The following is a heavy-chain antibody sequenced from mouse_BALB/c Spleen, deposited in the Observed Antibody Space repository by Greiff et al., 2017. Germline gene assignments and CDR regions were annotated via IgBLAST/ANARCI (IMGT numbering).Heavy chain of an antibody. Sequence: QVQLQQSGAELAKPGASVKMSCKASGYTFTSYWMHWVNQRPGQGLEWIGYINPSTGYTEYNQKFKDKATLTADKSSSTAYMQLSSLTSEDSAVYYCARKGGGTYGVRLFDYWGQGTTLTVSS. CDR2: INPSTGYT. CDR1: GYTFTSYW. V-gene: IGHV1-7*01. D-gene: IGHD2-10*02. CDR3: ARKGGGTYGVRLFDY. J-gene: IGHJ2*01.